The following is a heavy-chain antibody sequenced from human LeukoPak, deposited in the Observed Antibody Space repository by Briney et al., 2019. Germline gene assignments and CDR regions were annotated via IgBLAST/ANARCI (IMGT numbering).Heavy chain of an antibody. CDR3: ASNIVGATGIDY. D-gene: IGHD1-26*01. Sequence: GSLRLSCAASGFTVSSNYMSWVRQAPGKGLEWVSVIYSGGSTYYADSVKGRFTISRDNSKNTLYLQMNSLRAEDTAVYYCASNIVGATGIDYWGQGTLVTVSS. J-gene: IGHJ4*02. CDR2: IYSGGST. CDR1: GFTVSSNY. V-gene: IGHV3-53*01.